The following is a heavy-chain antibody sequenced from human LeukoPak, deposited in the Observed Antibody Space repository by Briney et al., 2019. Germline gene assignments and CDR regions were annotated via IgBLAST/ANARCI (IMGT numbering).Heavy chain of an antibody. CDR2: ISYDGSNK. J-gene: IGHJ3*02. D-gene: IGHD3-22*01. CDR3: ARDGDYYDSSGYHHAFDI. V-gene: IGHV3-30*04. CDR1: GFTFSSYA. Sequence: GGSLRLSCAASGFTFSSYAMHWVRQAPGKGLEWVAVISYDGSNKYYADSVKGRFTISRDNSKNTLYLQMNSLRAEDTAVYYCARDGDYYDSSGYHHAFDIWGQGTMVTVSS.